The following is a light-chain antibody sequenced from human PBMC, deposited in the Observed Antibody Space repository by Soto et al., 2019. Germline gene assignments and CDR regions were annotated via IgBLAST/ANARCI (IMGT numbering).Light chain of an antibody. CDR1: SGDVGGYDY. CDR2: DVT. Sequence: QSALTQPRSVSGSPGQSVTISCAGTSGDVGGYDYVSWYQQHPGKAPKLMIYDVTQRPSGVPDRFSGSKAGNTASLTISGLQADDEADYYCCSYAGTYILVFGGGTKLTVL. CDR3: CSYAGTYILV. V-gene: IGLV2-11*01. J-gene: IGLJ3*02.